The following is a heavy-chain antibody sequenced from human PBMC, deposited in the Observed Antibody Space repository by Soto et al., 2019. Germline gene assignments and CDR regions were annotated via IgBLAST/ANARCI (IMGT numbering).Heavy chain of an antibody. Sequence: QVQLVQSGAEVKEPGASVKVSCKASGYTFTRYYIHWVRQAAGQWLQWLGVMNLSGGSTTYAQKFQGRVTMTRDTSTSTVYMELRSLRSEDTSVYFCAREGPISDYYGMDVWGQGTTVIVS. CDR3: AREGPISDYYGMDV. CDR1: GYTFTRYY. D-gene: IGHD3-3*02. V-gene: IGHV1-46*01. J-gene: IGHJ6*02. CDR2: MNLSGGST.